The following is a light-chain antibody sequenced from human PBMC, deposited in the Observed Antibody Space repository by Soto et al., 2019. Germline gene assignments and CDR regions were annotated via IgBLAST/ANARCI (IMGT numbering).Light chain of an antibody. CDR3: QHYDNLPYT. J-gene: IGKJ2*01. Sequence: DIQMTQSPSSLSASVGDRVTITCQASQDISNYLNWCQQKPGKAPKLLIYDASNLESGVPSRFSGSGSGTDFTFTISSLQPEDIAAHYCQHYDNLPYTFGQGTKLEIK. CDR1: QDISNY. CDR2: DAS. V-gene: IGKV1-33*01.